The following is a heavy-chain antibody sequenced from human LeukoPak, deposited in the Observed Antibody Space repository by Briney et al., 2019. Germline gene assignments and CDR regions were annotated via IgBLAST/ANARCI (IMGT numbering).Heavy chain of an antibody. Sequence: GGSLRLSCEASGFTFSIHAMNWVRQAPGKGLEWVSVITGNSVNTFYADSVKGRFTISRDNSKNTLYVYMNSLRAENAAVYYCVKAASGGWYDTNFDYWGQGTLVTVSS. CDR1: GFTFSIHA. D-gene: IGHD6-19*01. J-gene: IGHJ4*02. CDR3: VKAASGGWYDTNFDY. V-gene: IGHV3-23*01. CDR2: ITGNSVNT.